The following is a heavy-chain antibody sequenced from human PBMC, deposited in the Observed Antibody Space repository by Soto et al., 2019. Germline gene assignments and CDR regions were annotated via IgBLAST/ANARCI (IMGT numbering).Heavy chain of an antibody. CDR3: ARDRYYTFDY. V-gene: IGHV3-53*04. CDR2: IYSGGST. CDR1: GFTVSSNY. Sequence: EVQLVESGGGLVQPGGSLRLSCAASGFTVSSNYMSWVRQAPGKGLEWVSVIYSGGSTYYADSVKGRFTIYRHNSKNTLYLQMNSLRAEDTAVYYCARDRYYTFDYWGQGTLVTVSS. J-gene: IGHJ4*02. D-gene: IGHD2-2*02.